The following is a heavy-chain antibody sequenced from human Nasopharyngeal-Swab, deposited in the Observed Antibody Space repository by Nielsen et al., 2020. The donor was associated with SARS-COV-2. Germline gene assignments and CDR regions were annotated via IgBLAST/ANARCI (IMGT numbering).Heavy chain of an antibody. CDR1: GFSFSTYT. V-gene: IGHV3-21*01. J-gene: IGHJ4*02. Sequence: GGSLRLSCAASGFSFSTYTMNRVRQAPGKGLEWLSSISSDSGAKYHADSVKGRFTISRDNAKNSLYLEMNSLRAEDTAVYYCLRGDRRDYWGPGTLVSVSS. D-gene: IGHD3-22*01. CDR2: ISSDSGAK. CDR3: LRGDRRDY.